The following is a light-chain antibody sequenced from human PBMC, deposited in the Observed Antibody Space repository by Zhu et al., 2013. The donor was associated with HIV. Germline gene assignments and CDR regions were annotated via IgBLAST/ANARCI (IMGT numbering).Light chain of an antibody. CDR2: AAS. CDR1: QVINTY. CDR3: QHYHSYPYS. V-gene: IGKV1-9*01. Sequence: DIQLTQSPSFLSASIGDRVTITCRASQVINTYLAWYQHEPGKAPRLLIYAASTLQTGVPSRFSGSGSGTEFTLTISSLQPDDFATYYCQHYHSYPYSFGQGTKLEIK. J-gene: IGKJ2*03.